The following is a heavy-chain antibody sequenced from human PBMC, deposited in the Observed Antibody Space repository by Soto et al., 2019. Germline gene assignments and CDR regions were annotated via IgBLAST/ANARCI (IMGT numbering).Heavy chain of an antibody. CDR1: GFTFSSYA. CDR3: AKGQGGSGWRYYFDY. V-gene: IGHV3-23*01. J-gene: IGHJ4*02. D-gene: IGHD6-19*01. Sequence: EAQLLESGGGLVQPGGSLRLSCAASGFTFSSYAMSWVRQAPGKGLEWVSAISGSGGSTYYADSVKGRFTISRDNSKNTLYLQMNSLRAEDTAVYYCAKGQGGSGWRYYFDYWGQGPLVTVSS. CDR2: ISGSGGST.